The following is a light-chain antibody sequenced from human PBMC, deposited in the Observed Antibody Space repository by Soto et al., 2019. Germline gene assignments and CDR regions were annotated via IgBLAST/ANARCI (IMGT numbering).Light chain of an antibody. V-gene: IGKV3-15*01. CDR3: QQYSNWPRT. J-gene: IGKJ1*01. CDR2: GAS. Sequence: EIVMTQAAATLSVSPGERATLSCRAGQSISNNLDWYQQKPGQAPRLLIYGASTRATGIPARFTGSGSGTEFTLTISSLQSEDFAVYYCQQYSNWPRTFGQGTKV. CDR1: QSISNN.